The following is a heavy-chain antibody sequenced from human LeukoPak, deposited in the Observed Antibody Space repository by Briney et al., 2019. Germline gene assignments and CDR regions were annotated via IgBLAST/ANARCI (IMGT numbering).Heavy chain of an antibody. CDR1: GFTFSSYW. V-gene: IGHV3-7*01. Sequence: GGSPRLSCAASGFTFSSYWMSWVRQAPGKGLEWVANIKQDGSEKYYVDSVKGRFTISRDNAKNSLYLQMNSLRAEDTAVYYCARADLKRAYDYWGQGTLVTVSS. CDR2: IKQDGSEK. J-gene: IGHJ4*02. CDR3: ARADLKRAYDY.